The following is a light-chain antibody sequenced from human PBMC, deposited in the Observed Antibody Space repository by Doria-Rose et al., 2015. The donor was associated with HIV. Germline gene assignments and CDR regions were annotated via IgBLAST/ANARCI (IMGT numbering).Light chain of an antibody. J-gene: IGKJ5*01. CDR1: QRVKSSY. V-gene: IGKV3-20*01. Sequence: LTQSPGTLSLSPGERATLSRRASQRVKSSYLAWYQQKPGQAPRLLIYDASTRATGIPDRFSGCGSGTDFTLTISRLEPEDAAVYYCQQYGTSRGTFGQGTRLEIK. CDR3: QQYGTSRGT. CDR2: DAS.